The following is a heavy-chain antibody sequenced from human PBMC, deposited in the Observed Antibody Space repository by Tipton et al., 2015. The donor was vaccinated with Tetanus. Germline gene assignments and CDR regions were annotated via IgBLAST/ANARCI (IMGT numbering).Heavy chain of an antibody. CDR3: ASGSTLDD. V-gene: IGHV3-21*01. CDR1: GFIFGNYR. Sequence: SLRLSCAVSGFIFGNYRMNWVRQAPGKGLEWVASISSTSSYIYYADSVKGRFTISRDNTKNSLYLQMNSLRAGDTAVYYCASGSTLDDWGQGTLVTVS. D-gene: IGHD6-25*01. J-gene: IGHJ4*02. CDR2: ISSTSSYI.